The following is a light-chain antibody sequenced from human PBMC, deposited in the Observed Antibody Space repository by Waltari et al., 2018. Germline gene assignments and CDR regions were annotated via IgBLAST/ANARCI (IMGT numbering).Light chain of an antibody. CDR3: CSYAGLGIYV. V-gene: IGLV2-23*02. CDR1: SSDVGNYNL. CDR2: AVT. Sequence: QSGLTQPASVSGSPGQSITISCTGTSSDVGNYNLVSWYQQYPGKAPNLMVYAVTRRSSGVSDRFSGSKSGNTASLTIYGLQSEDEADYYCCSYAGLGIYVFGTGTKVTVL. J-gene: IGLJ1*01.